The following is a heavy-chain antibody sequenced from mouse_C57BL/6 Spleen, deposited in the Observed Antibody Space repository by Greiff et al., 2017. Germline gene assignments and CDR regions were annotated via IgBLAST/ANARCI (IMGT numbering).Heavy chain of an antibody. CDR1: GYTFTSYW. CDR2: IAPSDSYT. CDR3: ASVSSNWDASY. D-gene: IGHD4-1*01. J-gene: IGHJ3*01. Sequence: VQLQQPGAELVMPGASVKLSCKASGYTFTSYWMHWVKQRPGQGLEWIGEIAPSDSYTNYNQKFKGKSPMTVDKSSSTAYMQLSSLTSEDSAVYYCASVSSNWDASYWGQGTLVTVSA. V-gene: IGHV1-69*01.